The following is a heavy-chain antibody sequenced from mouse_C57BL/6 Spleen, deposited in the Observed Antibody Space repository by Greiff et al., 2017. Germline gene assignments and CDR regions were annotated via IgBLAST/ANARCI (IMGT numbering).Heavy chain of an antibody. D-gene: IGHD1-1*01. CDR3: ARRDYYYGSSYGWFAY. CDR2: ILPGSGST. J-gene: IGHJ3*01. Sequence: VHLVESGAELMKPGASVKLSCKATGYTFTGYWIEWVKQRPGHGLEWIGEILPGSGSTNYNEKFKGKATFTADTSSNTAYMQLSSLTTEDSAIYYCARRDYYYGSSYGWFAYWGQGTLVTVSA. V-gene: IGHV1-9*01. CDR1: GYTFTGYW.